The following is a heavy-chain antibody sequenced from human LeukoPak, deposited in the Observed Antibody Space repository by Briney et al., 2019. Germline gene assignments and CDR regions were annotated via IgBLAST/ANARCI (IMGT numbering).Heavy chain of an antibody. J-gene: IGHJ4*02. CDR1: GYSISSGYY. D-gene: IGHD3-10*01. Sequence: SETLSLTCAVSGYSISSGYYWGWIRQPPGKGLEWIGSIYHSGSTYYNPSLKSRVPISVDTSKNQFSLRLSSVTAADTAVYYCARDSRGFGEFDWGQGTLVTVSS. CDR2: IYHSGST. V-gene: IGHV4-38-2*02. CDR3: ARDSRGFGEFD.